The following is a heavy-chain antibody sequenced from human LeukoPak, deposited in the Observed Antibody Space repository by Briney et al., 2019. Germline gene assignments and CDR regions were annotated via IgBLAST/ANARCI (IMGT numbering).Heavy chain of an antibody. CDR3: AKDLWGHDAFDI. CDR2: ISGSGGST. CDR1: GFTVSSNY. D-gene: IGHD3-10*01. Sequence: GGSLRLSCAASGFTVSSNYMSWVRQAPGKGLEWVSAISGSGGSTYYADSVKGRFTISRDNSKNTLYLQMNSLRAEDTAVYYCAKDLWGHDAFDIWGQGTMVTVSS. V-gene: IGHV3-23*01. J-gene: IGHJ3*02.